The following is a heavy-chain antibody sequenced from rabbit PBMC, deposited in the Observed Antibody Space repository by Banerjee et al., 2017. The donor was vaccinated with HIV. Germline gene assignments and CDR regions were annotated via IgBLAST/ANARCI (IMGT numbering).Heavy chain of an antibody. CDR1: GIAFTSYS. CDR2: IYPDFGTT. V-gene: IGHV1S7*01. D-gene: IGHD2-1*01. J-gene: IGHJ3*01. Sequence: QLVESGGGLVTLGGSLKLSCKASGIAFTSYSISWVRQAPGKGLEWIAYIYPDFGTTDYASWVNGRFTISLDNAQNTVFLQMTSLTAADTATYFCARDQTGDGVSVHTLWGQGTLVTVS. CDR3: ARDQTGDGVSVHTL.